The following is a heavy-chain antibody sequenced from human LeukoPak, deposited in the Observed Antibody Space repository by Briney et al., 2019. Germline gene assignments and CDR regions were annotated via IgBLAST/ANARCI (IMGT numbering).Heavy chain of an antibody. V-gene: IGHV3-66*02. Sequence: PGGSLRLSCAASGFTVSSNYMSWVRQAPGKGLEWVSVIYSGGSTYYADSVKGRFTISRDNSKNTLYLQMNSLRAEDTAVYYCASYYDFWSGYSYWGQGTLVTVPS. CDR3: ASYYDFWSGYSY. CDR1: GFTVSSNY. D-gene: IGHD3-3*01. J-gene: IGHJ4*02. CDR2: IYSGGST.